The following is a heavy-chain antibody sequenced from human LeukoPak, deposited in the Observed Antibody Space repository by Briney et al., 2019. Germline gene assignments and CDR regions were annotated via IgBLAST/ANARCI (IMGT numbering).Heavy chain of an antibody. J-gene: IGHJ4*02. D-gene: IGHD2-15*01. Sequence: SETLSLTCTVSGDAISRGSYYWGWVRQPPGEGLEWGGNIYYRGNTYFNPSRKKRVIISVDTSKNPFSLTLTSVTAAETAVYYCARAHRLLPTYFDSWGQGTLVTVSS. CDR1: GDAISRGSYY. V-gene: IGHV4-39*07. CDR3: ARAHRLLPTYFDS. CDR2: IYYRGNT.